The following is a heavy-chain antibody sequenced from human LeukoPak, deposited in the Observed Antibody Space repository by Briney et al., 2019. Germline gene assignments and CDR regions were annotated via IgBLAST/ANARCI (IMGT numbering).Heavy chain of an antibody. CDR1: GFTFSDYY. CDR3: ARAVGKQWLSYYYYYYMDV. Sequence: PGGSLRLSCAASGFTFSDYYMSWIRQAPGKGLEWVSYISSGGSTIYYADSVKGRFTISRDNAKNSLYLQMNSLRAEDTAVYYCARAVGKQWLSYYYYYYMDVWGKGTTVTVSS. V-gene: IGHV3-11*04. CDR2: ISSGGSTI. J-gene: IGHJ6*03. D-gene: IGHD6-19*01.